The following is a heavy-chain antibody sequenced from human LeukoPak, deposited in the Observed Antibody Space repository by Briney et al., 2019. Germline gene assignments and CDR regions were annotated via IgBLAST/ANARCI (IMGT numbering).Heavy chain of an antibody. CDR3: ASIGGSGRHWFDP. J-gene: IGHJ5*02. Sequence: ASVKVSCKASGYTFTGYYMHWVRQPPGQGLEWMGWINPNSGGTNYAQKFECRVTMTRDTSISAAYMELSRLRSDDTAVYYCASIGGSGRHWFDPWGQETLVTVSS. CDR2: INPNSGGT. V-gene: IGHV1-2*02. D-gene: IGHD6-19*01. CDR1: GYTFTGYY.